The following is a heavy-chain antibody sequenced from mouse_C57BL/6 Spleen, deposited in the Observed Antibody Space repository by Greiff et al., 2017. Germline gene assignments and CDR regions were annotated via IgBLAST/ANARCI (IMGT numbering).Heavy chain of an antibody. V-gene: IGHV3-6*01. J-gene: IGHJ3*01. CDR1: GYSITSGYY. CDR2: ISYDGSN. Sequence: ESGPGLVKPSQSLSLTCSVTGYSITSGYYWNWIRQFPGNKLEWMGYISYDGSNNYNPSLKNRISITRDTSKIQFFLKLNSVTTEDTATYYCARGFAYWGQGTLVTVSA. CDR3: ARGFAY.